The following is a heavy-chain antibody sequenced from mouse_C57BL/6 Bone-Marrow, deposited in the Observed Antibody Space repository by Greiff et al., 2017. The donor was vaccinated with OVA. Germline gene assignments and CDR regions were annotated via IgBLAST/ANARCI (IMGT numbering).Heavy chain of an antibody. CDR2: IYPGNSDT. V-gene: IGHV1-5*01. D-gene: IGHD1-1*01. CDR1: GYTFTSYW. CDR3: TREDITTVGATEGYCEV. J-gene: IGHJ1*03. Sequence: EVQLQQSGTVLARPGASVKMSCKTSGYTFTSYWMHWVKQRPGQGLEWIGAIYPGNSDTSYNQKFKGKAKLTAVTSASTAYLELSSLTNEDSAVYYCTREDITTVGATEGYCEVWGTGTTVTVSS.